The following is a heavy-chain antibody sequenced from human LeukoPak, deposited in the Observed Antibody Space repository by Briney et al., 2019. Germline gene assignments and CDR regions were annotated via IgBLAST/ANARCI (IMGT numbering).Heavy chain of an antibody. V-gene: IGHV4-34*01. CDR3: ARGGGQNYVWGSYRSAFDY. CDR2: INHSGST. Sequence: SEPLSLPCAVYGGPFTGYYWSWIRQPPGKGLEWIGEINHSGSTNYNPSLKSRVTISVDTSKNQFSLKLSSVTAADTAVYYCARGGGQNYVWGSYRSAFDYWGQGTLVTVSS. CDR1: GGPFTGYY. D-gene: IGHD3-16*02. J-gene: IGHJ4*02.